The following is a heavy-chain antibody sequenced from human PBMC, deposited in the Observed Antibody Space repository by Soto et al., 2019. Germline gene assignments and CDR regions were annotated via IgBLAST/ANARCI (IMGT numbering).Heavy chain of an antibody. J-gene: IGHJ6*02. V-gene: IGHV4-30-2*01. Sequence: SETLSLTCAVSGGSISSGGYSWSWIRQPPGKGLEWIGYIYHSGSTYYNPSLKSRVTISVDRSKNQFSLKLSSVTAADTAVYYCARVVHCSSTSSQYYGMDVWGQGTTVTVSS. CDR2: IYHSGST. CDR3: ARVVHCSSTSSQYYGMDV. D-gene: IGHD2-2*01. CDR1: GGSISSGGYS.